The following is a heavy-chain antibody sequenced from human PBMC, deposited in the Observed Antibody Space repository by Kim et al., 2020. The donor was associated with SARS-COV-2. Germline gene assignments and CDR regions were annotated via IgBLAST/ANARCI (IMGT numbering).Heavy chain of an antibody. J-gene: IGHJ6*02. D-gene: IGHD6-13*01. V-gene: IGHV7-4-1*02. CDR2: INTNTGNP. CDR3: ARATFGSSWYEVRNYYGMDV. CDR1: GYTFTSYA. Sequence: ASVKVSCKASGYTFTSYAMNWVRQAPGQGLEWMGWINTNTGNPTYAQGFTGRFVFSLDTSVSTAYLQISSLKAEDTAVYYCARATFGSSWYEVRNYYGMDVWGQGTTVTVSS.